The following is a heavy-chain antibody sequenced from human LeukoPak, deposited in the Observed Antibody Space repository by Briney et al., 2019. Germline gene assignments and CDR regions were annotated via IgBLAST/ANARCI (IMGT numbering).Heavy chain of an antibody. Sequence: PGGSLRLSCAASGFTFSSYWMSWVRQAPGKGLEWVANIKQDGSEKYYVDSVKGRFTISRDNAKNSLYLQVNSLRPEDTAVYYCARGLNSGVGPAAYWGQGTLVTVSS. V-gene: IGHV3-7*01. J-gene: IGHJ4*02. CDR1: GFTFSSYW. CDR2: IKQDGSEK. D-gene: IGHD6-13*01. CDR3: ARGLNSGVGPAAY.